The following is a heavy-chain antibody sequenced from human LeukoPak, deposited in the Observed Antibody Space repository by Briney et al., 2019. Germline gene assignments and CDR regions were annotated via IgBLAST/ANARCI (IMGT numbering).Heavy chain of an antibody. CDR3: ARSVVVPAATNYYYYYMDV. D-gene: IGHD2-2*01. V-gene: IGHV1-18*01. CDR1: GYTFTSYG. Sequence: GASVKVSCKASGYTFTSYGISWVRQAPGQGLEWIGWISAYNGNTNYAQKLQGRVTMTTDTSTSTAYMELRSLRSDDTAVYYCARSVVVPAATNYYYYYMDVWGKGTTVTVSS. CDR2: ISAYNGNT. J-gene: IGHJ6*03.